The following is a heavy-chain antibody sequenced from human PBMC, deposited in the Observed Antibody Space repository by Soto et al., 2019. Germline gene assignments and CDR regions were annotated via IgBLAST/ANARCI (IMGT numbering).Heavy chain of an antibody. CDR1: GGSFSGYY. Sequence: QVQLQQWGAGLLKPSETLSLTCAVYGGSFSGYYWSWIRQPPGKGLEWIGEINHSGSTNYNPSLKRRVTISVDTSKTQSSRKLSSVTAADTAVYYCARGGFLTAKDLRYWGQGTLVTVSS. D-gene: IGHD7-27*01. V-gene: IGHV4-34*01. CDR3: ARGGFLTAKDLRY. CDR2: INHSGST. J-gene: IGHJ4*02.